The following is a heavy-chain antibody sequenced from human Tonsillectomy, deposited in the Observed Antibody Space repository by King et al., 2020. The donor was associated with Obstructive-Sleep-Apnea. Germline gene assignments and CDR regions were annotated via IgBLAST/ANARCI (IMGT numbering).Heavy chain of an antibody. V-gene: IGHV3-11*06. CDR1: GFTFSDYY. CDR2: ISSVSDYT. Sequence: QLVQSGGGLVKPGGSLRLSCAASGFTFSDYYMSWIRQAPGKGLEWVSYISSVSDYTHYADSVKGRFTISRKNAKNSLYLQMNSLRAEDTAVYYCARGGYSSIRVYWGQGTLVTVSS. D-gene: IGHD6-13*01. CDR3: ARGGYSSIRVY. J-gene: IGHJ4*02.